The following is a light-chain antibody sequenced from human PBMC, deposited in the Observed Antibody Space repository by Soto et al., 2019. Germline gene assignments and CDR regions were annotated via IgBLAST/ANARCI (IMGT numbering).Light chain of an antibody. CDR1: SSDVGGYNY. Sequence: QSVLTQPASVSGSPGQSITISCTGASSDVGGYNYVSWYQLHPGKAPKLMIHEVSERPSGVSNRFSGSKSGNTASLTISGLQAEGEADYYCASYASDVTYVFGSGTKLTVL. CDR3: ASYASDVTYV. V-gene: IGLV2-14*01. CDR2: EVS. J-gene: IGLJ1*01.